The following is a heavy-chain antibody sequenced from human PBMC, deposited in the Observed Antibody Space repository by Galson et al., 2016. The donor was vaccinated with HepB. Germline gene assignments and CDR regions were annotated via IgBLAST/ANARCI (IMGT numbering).Heavy chain of an antibody. CDR2: TDPIFGTP. D-gene: IGHD2-15*01. CDR1: GGSIGSYG. V-gene: IGHV1-69*06. CDR3: VTDQGDRVVAAGGFDY. J-gene: IGHJ4*02. Sequence: SVKVSCKASGGSIGSYGVSWVRQAPGHGLEWMGGTDPIFGTPKYAQNFRDRVTITADKSTSTAYMEVSSLKSGDTAIYYCVTDQGDRVVAAGGFDYWGQGTLVTVSS.